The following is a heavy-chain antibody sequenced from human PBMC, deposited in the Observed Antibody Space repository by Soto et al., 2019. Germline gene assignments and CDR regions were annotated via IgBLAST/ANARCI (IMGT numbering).Heavy chain of an antibody. V-gene: IGHV3-30*03. CDR3: ARAHYDLWSGTRDYFDY. CDR2: ISYDGSEK. CDR1: GFTFRNYA. D-gene: IGHD3-3*01. J-gene: IGHJ4*02. Sequence: QVQLVESGGGVVQSGTSLRLSCAASGFTFRNYAMHWVRQAPGKGLEWVAVISYDGSEKFYAASVEGRFAISRDKSGNTVYLQMNSLRVEDRAVYYCARAHYDLWSGTRDYFDYWGQGALVTVSS.